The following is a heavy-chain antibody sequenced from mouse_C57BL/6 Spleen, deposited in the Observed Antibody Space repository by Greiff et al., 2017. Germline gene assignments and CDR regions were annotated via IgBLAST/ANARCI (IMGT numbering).Heavy chain of an antibody. V-gene: IGHV1-64*01. CDR2: IHPKSGST. Sequence: QVQLQQSGAELVKPGASVKLSCKASGYTFPSYWMHWVKQRPGQGLEWIGMIHPKSGSTNYNEKFKSKATLTVDKSSSTAYMQLSSLTSEDSAVYYCARSTAQATAWFAYWGQGTLVTVSA. CDR3: ARSTAQATAWFAY. D-gene: IGHD3-2*02. J-gene: IGHJ3*01. CDR1: GYTFPSYW.